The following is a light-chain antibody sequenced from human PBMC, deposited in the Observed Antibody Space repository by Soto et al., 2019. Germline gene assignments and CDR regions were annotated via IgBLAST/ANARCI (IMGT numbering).Light chain of an antibody. CDR2: GAS. J-gene: IGKJ4*01. V-gene: IGKV3-20*01. Sequence: EIVLTQSPGTLSLSPGERATLSCRASQSVSLTSLAWYQQKPGQPPRLLMYGASYRATGIPDRFSGSGSGTDFTLNIFRLEPEDFAVYYCQQYGSSPLTFGGGTKVEIK. CDR3: QQYGSSPLT. CDR1: QSVSLTS.